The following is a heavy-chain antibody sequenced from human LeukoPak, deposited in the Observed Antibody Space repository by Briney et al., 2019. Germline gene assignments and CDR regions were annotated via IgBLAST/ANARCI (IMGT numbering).Heavy chain of an antibody. V-gene: IGHV3-9*01. J-gene: IGHJ4*02. Sequence: PGRSLRLSCAASGFTFDDYAMHWVRQAPGKGLEWVSGISWNSGSIGYADSVKGRFTISRDNAKDSLYLQMNSLRAEDTALYYCARCSSTSCYSFDYWGQGTLVTVSS. CDR3: ARCSSTSCYSFDY. D-gene: IGHD2-2*01. CDR2: ISWNSGSI. CDR1: GFTFDDYA.